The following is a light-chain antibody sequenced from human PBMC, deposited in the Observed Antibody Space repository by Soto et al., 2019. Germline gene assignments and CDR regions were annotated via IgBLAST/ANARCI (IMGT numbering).Light chain of an antibody. J-gene: IGLJ3*02. CDR3: AAWDESPNVPV. CDR1: NSNIGRNT. Sequence: QSVLTQAPSASGNPGQRVTISCSGRNSNIGRNTVNWYQQLPGAAPNLLIYSNNQRPSGVPDRFSGSKSGTSASLAISGLQSEDEADYYCAAWDESPNVPVFGGGTKVTVL. CDR2: SNN. V-gene: IGLV1-44*01.